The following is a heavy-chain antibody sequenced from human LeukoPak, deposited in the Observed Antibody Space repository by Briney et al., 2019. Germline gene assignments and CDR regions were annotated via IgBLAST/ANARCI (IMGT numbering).Heavy chain of an antibody. J-gene: IGHJ4*02. CDR2: IYYSGST. D-gene: IGHD6-19*01. CDR3: ARGDIAVAGNFDY. CDR1: GGSFSGYY. V-gene: IGHV4-34*01. Sequence: SETLSLTCAVYGGSFSGYYWSWIRQPPGKGLEWIGSIYYSGSTYYNPSLKSRVTISVDTSNHHFSLKLTSVTAADTAVYYCARGDIAVAGNFDYWGQGTLVTVSS.